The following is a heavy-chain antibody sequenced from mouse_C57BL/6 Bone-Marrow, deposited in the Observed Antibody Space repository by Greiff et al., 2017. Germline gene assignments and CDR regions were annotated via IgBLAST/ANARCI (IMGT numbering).Heavy chain of an antibody. CDR1: GYTFTSYW. CDR3: AREEVGRSRGGY. J-gene: IGHJ2*01. CDR2: IHPNSGST. D-gene: IGHD4-1*01. V-gene: IGHV1-64*01. Sequence: QVQLQPPGAELVKPGASVQLSCTASGYTFTSYWMPWVKQRPGQGLEWIGMIHPNSGSTNYNEKFKSKATLTVDKSSSTAYMQLSSLTSEDSAVYYCAREEVGRSRGGYWGQGTTLTVSA.